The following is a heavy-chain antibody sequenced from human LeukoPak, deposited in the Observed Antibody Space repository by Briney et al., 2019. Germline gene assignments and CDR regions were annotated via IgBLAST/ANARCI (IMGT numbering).Heavy chain of an antibody. CDR3: ARGTPSSSGWLYYGMDV. Sequence: SQTLSLTCAISGDSVSGNSVAWNWIRQSPSRGLEWLGRTYYRSKWYNDYAVSVKSRVTINPDTSKNQFSLQLNSVTPEDTAVYYCARGTPSSSGWLYYGMDVWGQGTTVTVSS. J-gene: IGHJ6*02. D-gene: IGHD6-19*01. CDR1: GDSVSGNSVA. CDR2: TYYRSKWYN. V-gene: IGHV6-1*01.